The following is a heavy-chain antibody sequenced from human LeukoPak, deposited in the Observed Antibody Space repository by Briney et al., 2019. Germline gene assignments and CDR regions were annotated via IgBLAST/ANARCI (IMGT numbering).Heavy chain of an antibody. D-gene: IGHD6-6*01. J-gene: IGHJ4*02. CDR1: GFTFSSYA. Sequence: GGSLRLSCAASGFTFSSYAMSWVRQAPGKGLEWVSAISGSGGSTYYADSVKGRFTISRDNSKNTLYLQTNSLRAEDTAVYYCAKSIRIAARPRGFDYWGQGTLVTVSS. CDR3: AKSIRIAARPRGFDY. CDR2: ISGSGGST. V-gene: IGHV3-23*01.